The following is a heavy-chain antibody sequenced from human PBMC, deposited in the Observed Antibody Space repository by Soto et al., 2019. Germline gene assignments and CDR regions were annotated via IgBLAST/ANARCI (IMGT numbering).Heavy chain of an antibody. V-gene: IGHV4-31*03. CDR1: GDSMSNGDYY. Sequence: QVQLQESGPGLVKPSQTLSLTCTVSGDSMSNGDYYWSWIRQHPGKGLEWIGYIYYSGSTYQNPSLKTRVTISVDTSKNQFSLKLNSVTAADTAVYYCARGELWWEYWGQGILVTVSS. J-gene: IGHJ4*02. D-gene: IGHD5-18*01. CDR3: ARGELWWEY. CDR2: IYYSGST.